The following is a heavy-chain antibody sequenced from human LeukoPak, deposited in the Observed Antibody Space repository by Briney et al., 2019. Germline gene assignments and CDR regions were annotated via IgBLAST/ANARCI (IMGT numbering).Heavy chain of an antibody. Sequence: ASVKVSCKASGYTFTSYGISWVRQAPGQGLEWMGWISAYNGNTNYAQKLQGRVTMTTDTSTSTAYMELRSLRSDDTAVYHCARVAAYYDFWSGYYPKEDYYYYYMDVWGKGTTVTVSS. V-gene: IGHV1-18*01. J-gene: IGHJ6*03. CDR2: ISAYNGNT. D-gene: IGHD3-3*01. CDR3: ARVAAYYDFWSGYYPKEDYYYYYMDV. CDR1: GYTFTSYG.